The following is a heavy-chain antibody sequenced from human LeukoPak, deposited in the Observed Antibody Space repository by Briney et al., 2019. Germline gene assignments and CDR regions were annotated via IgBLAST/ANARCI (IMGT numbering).Heavy chain of an antibody. Sequence: PSETLSLTCTISGGSLSTHYWSWIRQPPGKGLEWIGHIYYSGSTYYNPSLKSRVTISEDTSKNQFSLRLSSVTAADTAVYYCAREPSGGYFFVDWGQGTLVTVSS. D-gene: IGHD3-22*01. CDR1: GGSLSTHY. CDR3: AREPSGGYFFVD. V-gene: IGHV4-59*11. CDR2: IYYSGST. J-gene: IGHJ4*02.